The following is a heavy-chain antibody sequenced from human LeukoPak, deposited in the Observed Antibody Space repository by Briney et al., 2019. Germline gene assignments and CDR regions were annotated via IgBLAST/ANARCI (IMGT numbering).Heavy chain of an antibody. D-gene: IGHD3-22*01. CDR2: IYSGGST. Sequence: GRSLRLSWAAARLTLSINYMSWVSQAPGKGLEWDSVIYSGGSTYYADSVKGRFTISRDNSKNTLYLQMNSLRAEDTAVYYCARERGYYDSSGPYYYYYMDVWGKGTTVTISS. CDR1: RLTLSINY. V-gene: IGHV3-53*01. J-gene: IGHJ6*03. CDR3: ARERGYYDSSGPYYYYYMDV.